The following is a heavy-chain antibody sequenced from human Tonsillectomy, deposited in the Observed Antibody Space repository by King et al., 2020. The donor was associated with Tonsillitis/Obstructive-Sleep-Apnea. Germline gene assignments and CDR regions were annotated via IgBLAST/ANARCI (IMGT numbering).Heavy chain of an antibody. J-gene: IGHJ2*01. V-gene: IGHV3-30*04. CDR3: AREGCSSTSCFYWYFDL. CDR2: ISYDGSNK. D-gene: IGHD2-2*01. Sequence: QVQLVQSGGGVVQPGRSLRLSCAASGFTFISYAMHWVRQAPGKGLEWVAVISYDGSNKYYADSVKGRFTISRDNSKNTLYLQMNSLRAEDTAVYYCAREGCSSTSCFYWYFDLWGRGTLVTVSS. CDR1: GFTFISYA.